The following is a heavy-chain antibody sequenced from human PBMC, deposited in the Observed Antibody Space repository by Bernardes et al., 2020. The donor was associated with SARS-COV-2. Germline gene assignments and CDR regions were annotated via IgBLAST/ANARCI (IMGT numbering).Heavy chain of an antibody. D-gene: IGHD3-10*01. CDR3: ARQGRGLYYYYGMDV. CDR2: IYYSGST. J-gene: IGHJ6*02. V-gene: IGHV4-39*01. Sequence: SETLSVTCTVSGGSISSSSYYWGWIRQPPGKGLEWIGSIYYSGSTYYNPSLKSRVTISVDTSKNQFSLKLSSVTAADTAVYYCARQGRGLYYYYGMDVWGQGTTVTVSS. CDR1: GGSISSSSYY.